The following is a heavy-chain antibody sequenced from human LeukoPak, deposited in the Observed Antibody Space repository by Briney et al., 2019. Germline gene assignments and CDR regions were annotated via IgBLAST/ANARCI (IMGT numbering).Heavy chain of an antibody. CDR2: ISRSSGCT. Sequence: PGGSLRLSCAASGFTFSSYCMSWVRQAPGKGLEWVSAISRSSGCTYYADSVKGRCTIARDNAKNSLFLQMNSLRAEDTAVYYCVNVTGRWGRDWGQGTLVTVSS. CDR3: VNVTGRWGRD. J-gene: IGHJ4*02. V-gene: IGHV3-21*01. CDR1: GFTFSSYC. D-gene: IGHD1-1*01.